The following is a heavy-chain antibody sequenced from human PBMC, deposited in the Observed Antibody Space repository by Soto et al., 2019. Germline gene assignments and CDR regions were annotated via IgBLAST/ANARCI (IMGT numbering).Heavy chain of an antibody. D-gene: IGHD6-19*01. CDR2: ISSTGGST. V-gene: IGHV3-23*01. Sequence: GGSLRLSCAASGFTFSTYAMTWVRQAPGKGLEWVSGISSTGGSTWYADSVKGRFIISRDNSKNTLYLQMNSLRAEDTAVYYCAKYSSGWRYYFDYCGQGTLVTVSS. J-gene: IGHJ4*02. CDR3: AKYSSGWRYYFDY. CDR1: GFTFSTYA.